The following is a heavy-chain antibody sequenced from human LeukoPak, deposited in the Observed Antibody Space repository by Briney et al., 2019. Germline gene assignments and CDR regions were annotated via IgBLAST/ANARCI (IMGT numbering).Heavy chain of an antibody. J-gene: IGHJ4*02. Sequence: SQTLSLTCAISGDSVSSNSATWNWIRQSPSRGLEWLGRTYYRSKWYNDYAASVKSRITINPDTSKNQFSLQLNSVTPEDTAVYYCARTWAVAGPIDYWGQGTLVTVSS. CDR3: ARTWAVAGPIDY. CDR2: TYYRSKWYN. CDR1: GDSVSSNSAT. D-gene: IGHD6-19*01. V-gene: IGHV6-1*01.